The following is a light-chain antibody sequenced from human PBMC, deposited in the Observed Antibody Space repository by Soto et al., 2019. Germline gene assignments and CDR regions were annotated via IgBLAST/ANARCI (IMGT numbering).Light chain of an antibody. CDR1: QDIRNN. Sequence: DILMTQSPPSLSGSVGDRVSITCQSSQDIRNNLNWYQHKPGEAPILLIFDVFNLETGVPSRFSGSGSGTDFTFTISSLQPEDAATYYCQHYDSVLTWTFGQGTKVEIK. V-gene: IGKV1-33*01. CDR2: DVF. CDR3: QHYDSVLTWT. J-gene: IGKJ1*01.